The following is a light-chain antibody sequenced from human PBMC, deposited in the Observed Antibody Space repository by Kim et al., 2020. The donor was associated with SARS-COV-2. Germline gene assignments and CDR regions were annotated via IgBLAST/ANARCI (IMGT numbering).Light chain of an antibody. CDR1: QSVSSN. V-gene: IGKV3-15*01. J-gene: IGKJ4*01. Sequence: VSPGERATLPCRASQSVSSNLAWYQQKPGQAPRLLIYGASTRATGIPARFSGSESGTEFTLTISSLQSEDFAVYYCQQYNNWPLTFGGGTKVDIK. CDR3: QQYNNWPLT. CDR2: GAS.